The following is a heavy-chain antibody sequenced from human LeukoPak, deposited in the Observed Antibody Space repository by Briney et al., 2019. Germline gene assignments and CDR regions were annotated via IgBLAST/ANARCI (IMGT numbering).Heavy chain of an antibody. Sequence: SQTLSLTRTVSGGSISSGGYYWSWIRHHPGKGLEWIGYIYYSGSTYYNPSLKSRVTISVDTSKNQFSLKLSSVTAADTAVYYCARVPVTRPGAFDIWGQGTMVTVSS. CDR2: IYYSGST. V-gene: IGHV4-31*03. J-gene: IGHJ3*02. D-gene: IGHD3-16*02. CDR3: ARVPVTRPGAFDI. CDR1: GGSISSGGYY.